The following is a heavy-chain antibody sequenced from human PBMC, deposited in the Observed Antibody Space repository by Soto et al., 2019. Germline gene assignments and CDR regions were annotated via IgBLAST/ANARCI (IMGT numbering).Heavy chain of an antibody. V-gene: IGHV3-33*01. J-gene: IGHJ3*02. Sequence: QVQLVESGGGVVQPGRSLRLSCAASGFTFSSYGMHWVRQAPGKGLEWVAVIWYDGSNKYYADSVKGRFTISRDNSQKPLYGETNRLGAEDTAVYYCARGEITMVRGDHPYDAFDMWGQGRMVTVAS. D-gene: IGHD3-10*01. CDR2: IWYDGSNK. CDR1: GFTFSSYG. CDR3: ARGEITMVRGDHPYDAFDM.